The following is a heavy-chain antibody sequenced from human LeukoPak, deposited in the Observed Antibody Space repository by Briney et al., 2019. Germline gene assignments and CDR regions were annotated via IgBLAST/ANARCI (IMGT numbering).Heavy chain of an antibody. CDR1: GGSISSSSNY. CDR3: ARHPESGWYSSINWFDP. J-gene: IGHJ5*02. V-gene: IGHV4-39*01. D-gene: IGHD6-19*01. Sequence: PSETLSLTCTVSGGSISSSSNYWGWIRQPPGKGLEWIGSIYYSGSTYYNPSLKSRVTISVDTSKNQFSLKLSSVTAADTAVYYCARHPESGWYSSINWFDPWGQGTLVTVSS. CDR2: IYYSGST.